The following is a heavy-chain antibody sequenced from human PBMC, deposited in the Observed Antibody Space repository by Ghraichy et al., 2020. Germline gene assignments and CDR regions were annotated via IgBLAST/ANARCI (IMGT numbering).Heavy chain of an antibody. CDR2: ISGSGGST. J-gene: IGHJ1*01. CDR1: GFTFSSYA. D-gene: IGHD6-13*01. CDR3: AKPKGRGSSVSSSAEYFQH. Sequence: GGSLRLSCAASGFTFSSYAMSWVRQAPGKGLEWVSAISGSGGSTYYADSVKGRFTISRDNSKNTLYLQMNSLRAEDTAVYYCAKPKGRGSSVSSSAEYFQHWGQGTLVTVSS. V-gene: IGHV3-23*01.